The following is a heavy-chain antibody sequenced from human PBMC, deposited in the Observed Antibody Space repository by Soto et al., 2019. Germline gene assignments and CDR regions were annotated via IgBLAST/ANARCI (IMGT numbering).Heavy chain of an antibody. CDR1: GFTFNSYW. D-gene: IGHD3-10*01. J-gene: IGHJ4*02. Sequence: EVQLVESGGGLVQPGGSLRLSCAASGFTFNSYWMHWVRQAPGKGLGWVSRTNPDGRSTNYADSVKGRRTISSDNAKNTLYLQMNSLSSEDTAVYRWARGGLQGSGTQSNDNWGQGTLVAVSS. V-gene: IGHV3-74*01. CDR3: ARGGLQGSGTQSNDN. CDR2: TNPDGRST.